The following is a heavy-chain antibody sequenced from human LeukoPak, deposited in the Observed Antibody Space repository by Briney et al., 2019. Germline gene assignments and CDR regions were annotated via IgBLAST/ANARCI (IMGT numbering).Heavy chain of an antibody. V-gene: IGHV4-59*08. CDR3: ARLKLGAYFDL. CDR2: VYNSGDT. Sequence: SETLSLTCTVSGGSTSSDYWSWIRQSPGKGLEWVGYVYNSGDTGKNPSLKSRVTILLDTSKNQCSLKLTSASAADTAVYYCARLKLGAYFDLWGRGTLVTVSS. J-gene: IGHJ2*01. CDR1: GGSTSSDY. D-gene: IGHD3-16*01.